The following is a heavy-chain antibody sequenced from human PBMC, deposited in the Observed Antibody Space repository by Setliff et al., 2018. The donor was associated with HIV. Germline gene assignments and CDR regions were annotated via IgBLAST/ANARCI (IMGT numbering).Heavy chain of an antibody. V-gene: IGHV2-5*02. Sequence: SGPTLVNPPQTLTLTCTVSGFSLGSSGVGVGWVRQPPGEGLEWLALIYWDDDVRYNPSLKSRLTITKDTSRNQVDLTVSNLDPVDSATDFCVHVSFYREVYFDAWGQGILVTVSS. CDR1: GFSLGSSGVG. D-gene: IGHD3-16*02. CDR2: IYWDDDV. CDR3: VHVSFYREVYFDA. J-gene: IGHJ4*01.